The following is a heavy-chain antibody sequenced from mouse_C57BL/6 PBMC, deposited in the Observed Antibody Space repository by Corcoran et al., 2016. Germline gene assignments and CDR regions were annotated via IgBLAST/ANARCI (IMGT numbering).Heavy chain of an antibody. CDR3: ARLDGYDGYFDV. CDR1: GYTFTDYY. V-gene: IGHV1-76*01. CDR2: IYPGSGNT. J-gene: IGHJ1*03. D-gene: IGHD2-2*01. Sequence: QVQLKQSGAELVRPGASVKLSCKASGYTFTDYYINWVKQRPGQGLEWIARIYPGSGNTYYNEKFKGKATLTAEKSSSTAYMQLSSLTSEDSAVYFCARLDGYDGYFDVWGTGPRSPSPQ.